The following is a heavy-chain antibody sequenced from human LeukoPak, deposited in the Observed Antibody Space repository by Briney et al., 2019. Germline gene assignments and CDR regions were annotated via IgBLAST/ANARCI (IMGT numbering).Heavy chain of an antibody. CDR2: ISDSGST. CDR1: GGSISSYD. D-gene: IGHD2-2*01. V-gene: IGHV4-59*08. J-gene: IGHJ3*02. CDR3: ETNSTTRPFDI. Sequence: SETLSLTCTGSGGSISSYDWNWVRQPPGKELEWIGYISDSGSTNYNPSLKSRVTISVDTFKNQFSLRLSSVISADTTVYYCETNSTTRPFDIWGQGTMVTVSS.